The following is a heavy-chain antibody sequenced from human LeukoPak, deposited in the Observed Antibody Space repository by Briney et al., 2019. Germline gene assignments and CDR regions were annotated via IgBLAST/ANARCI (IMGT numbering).Heavy chain of an antibody. Sequence: SETLSLTCAVYGGSFSGYYWSWIRQPPGKGLEWIGEINHSGSTNYNPSLKSRVTISVDTSKNQFSLKLSSVTAADTAVYYCASGGGYNWNYLGNDAFDIWGQGTMVTVSS. J-gene: IGHJ3*02. CDR2: INHSGST. CDR1: GGSFSGYY. D-gene: IGHD1-7*01. V-gene: IGHV4-34*01. CDR3: ASGGGYNWNYLGNDAFDI.